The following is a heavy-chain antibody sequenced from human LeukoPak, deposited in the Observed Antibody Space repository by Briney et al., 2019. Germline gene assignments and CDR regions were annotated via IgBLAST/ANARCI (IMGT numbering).Heavy chain of an antibody. CDR1: GGSISSGDYY. Sequence: SETLSLTCTVSGGSISSGDYYWSWIRQPPGKGLEWIGYIYYSGSTYYNPSLKSRVTISVDTSKNQFSLKLSSVTAADTAVYYCARAKSITMVRGVISYGMDVWGQGTTVTVSS. CDR3: ARAKSITMVRGVISYGMDV. V-gene: IGHV4-30-4*01. J-gene: IGHJ6*02. D-gene: IGHD3-10*01. CDR2: IYYSGST.